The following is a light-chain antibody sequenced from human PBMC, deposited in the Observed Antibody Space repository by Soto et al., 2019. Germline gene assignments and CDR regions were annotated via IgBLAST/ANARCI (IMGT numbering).Light chain of an antibody. Sequence: DIQMTQSPSILSASVGDRVTITFRASQSILSWLAWYQQKPGKAPKLLIYDAYSLESGVPSRFSGSGSGTEFTLTISSLQPDDFATYYCQQYNSYWTFGQGTKVDIK. CDR3: QQYNSYWT. CDR1: QSILSW. V-gene: IGKV1-5*01. J-gene: IGKJ1*01. CDR2: DAY.